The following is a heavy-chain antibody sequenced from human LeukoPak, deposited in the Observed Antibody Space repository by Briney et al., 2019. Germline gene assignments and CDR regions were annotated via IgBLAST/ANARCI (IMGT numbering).Heavy chain of an antibody. CDR1: GGSISSSSYY. V-gene: IGHV4-61*01. J-gene: IGHJ4*02. CDR2: VYYSGST. CDR3: ARESPLGIVGATFFDY. D-gene: IGHD1-26*01. Sequence: PSETLSLTCTVSGGSISSSSYYWGWIRQPPGKGLEWIGYVYYSGSTNYNPSLESRVTISVDTSNNQFSLKLSSVTAADTAVYFCARESPLGIVGATFFDYWGQGTLVTVSS.